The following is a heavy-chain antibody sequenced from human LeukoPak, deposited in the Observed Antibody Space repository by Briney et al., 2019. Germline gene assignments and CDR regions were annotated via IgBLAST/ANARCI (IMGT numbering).Heavy chain of an antibody. CDR2: ISGSGGST. J-gene: IGHJ4*02. CDR3: AKDLQGGVAYTDY. CDR1: GFTFSSYS. Sequence: PGGSLRLSCAASGFTFSSYSMSWVRQAPGKGLEWVSAISGSGGSTYYADSVKGRFTISRDNSKNTLYLQMNSLRAEDTAVYYCAKDLQGGVAYTDYWGQGTLVTVSS. D-gene: IGHD3-16*01. V-gene: IGHV3-23*01.